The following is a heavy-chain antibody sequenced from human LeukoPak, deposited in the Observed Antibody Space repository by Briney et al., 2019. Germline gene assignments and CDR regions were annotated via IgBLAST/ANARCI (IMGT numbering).Heavy chain of an antibody. Sequence: PSETLSLTCTVSGDSISSYYWSWIRQPPGKGLEWIGYIYYSGSTNYNPSLKSRVTISVDTSKNQFSLNLSSVTAADTAVYYCARGLLDGYTHPAAFDIWGQGTMVTVSS. CDR2: IYYSGST. CDR3: ARGLLDGYTHPAAFDI. V-gene: IGHV4-59*01. CDR1: GDSISSYY. J-gene: IGHJ3*02. D-gene: IGHD5-24*01.